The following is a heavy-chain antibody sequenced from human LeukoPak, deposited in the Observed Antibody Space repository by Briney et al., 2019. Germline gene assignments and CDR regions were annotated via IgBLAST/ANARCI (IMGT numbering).Heavy chain of an antibody. Sequence: GGSLRLSCAASGFTFSSYAMHWARQAPGKGLEWVAVISYDGSNKYYADSVKGRFTISRDNSKNTLYLQMNSLRAEDTAVYYCARAGIVDIVVVPAATLGYYFDYWGQGTLVTVSS. V-gene: IGHV3-30-3*01. J-gene: IGHJ4*02. CDR2: ISYDGSNK. D-gene: IGHD2-2*03. CDR3: ARAGIVDIVVVPAATLGYYFDY. CDR1: GFTFSSYA.